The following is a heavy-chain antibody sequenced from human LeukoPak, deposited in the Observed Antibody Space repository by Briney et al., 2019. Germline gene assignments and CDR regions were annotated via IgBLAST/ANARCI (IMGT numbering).Heavy chain of an antibody. CDR2: ISYDGSNK. Sequence: GKSLRLSCAASGFTFSSYAMHWVRQAPGKGLEWVAVISYDGSNKYYADSVKGRFTISRDNSKNTLYLQMNSLRAEDTAVYYCARGVEMATSGFDYWGQGTLVTVSS. CDR3: ARGVEMATSGFDY. D-gene: IGHD5-24*01. J-gene: IGHJ4*02. CDR1: GFTFSSYA. V-gene: IGHV3-30-3*01.